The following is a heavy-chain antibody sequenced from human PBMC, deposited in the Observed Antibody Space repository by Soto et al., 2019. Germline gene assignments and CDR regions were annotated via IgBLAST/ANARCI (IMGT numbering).Heavy chain of an antibody. CDR3: ARGRDDYGAQSYYYYYGMDV. Sequence: QVQLVESGGGVVQPGRSLRLSCAASGFTFSSYAMHWVRQAPCKGLEWVAVISYDGSNKYYADSVTGRFTISRDNSKNTRYLQMNSLRAEDTAVYYCARGRDDYGAQSYYYYYGMDVWGQGTTVTVSS. CDR2: ISYDGSNK. D-gene: IGHD4-17*01. V-gene: IGHV3-30-3*01. CDR1: GFTFSSYA. J-gene: IGHJ6*02.